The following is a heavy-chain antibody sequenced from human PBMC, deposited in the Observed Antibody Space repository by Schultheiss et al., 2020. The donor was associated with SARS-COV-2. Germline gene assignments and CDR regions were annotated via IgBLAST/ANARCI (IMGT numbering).Heavy chain of an antibody. J-gene: IGHJ3*02. CDR2: INHSGST. CDR1: GGSFSGYY. CDR3: ARDSTVAGTHDAFDI. V-gene: IGHV4-34*01. Sequence: SETLSLTCAVYGGSFSGYYWSWIRQPPGKGLEWIGEINHSGSTNYNPSLKSRVTISVDTSKNQFSLKLSSVTAADTAVYYCARDSTVAGTHDAFDIWGQGTMVTVSS. D-gene: IGHD6-19*01.